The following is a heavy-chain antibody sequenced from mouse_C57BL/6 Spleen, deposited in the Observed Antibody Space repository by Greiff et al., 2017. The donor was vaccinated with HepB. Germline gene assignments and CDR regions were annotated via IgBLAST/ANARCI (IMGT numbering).Heavy chain of an antibody. CDR2: ISYDGSN. D-gene: IGHD1-1*01. J-gene: IGHJ2*01. V-gene: IGHV3-6*01. Sequence: EVQLQESGPGLVKPSQSLSLTCSVTGYSITSGYYWNWIRQFPGNKLEWMGYISYDGSNNYNPSLKNRISITRDTSKNQFFLKLNSVTTEDTATYYCARDYGSLYWGQGTTLTVSS. CDR1: GYSITSGYY. CDR3: ARDYGSLY.